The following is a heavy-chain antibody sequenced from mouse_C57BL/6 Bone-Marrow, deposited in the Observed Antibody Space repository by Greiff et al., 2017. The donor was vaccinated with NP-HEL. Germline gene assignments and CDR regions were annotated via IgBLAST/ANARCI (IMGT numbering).Heavy chain of an antibody. V-gene: IGHV1-50*01. Sequence: QVQLQQPGAELVKPGASVKLSCKASGYTFTSYWMQWVKQRPGQGLEWIGEIDPSDSYTNYNQKFKGKATLTVDTSSSTAYMQSSSLTSEDSAVYYGASFLYYYGSSPWYFDVWGTGTTVTVSS. CDR2: IDPSDSYT. CDR1: GYTFTSYW. CDR3: ASFLYYYGSSPWYFDV. D-gene: IGHD1-1*01. J-gene: IGHJ1*03.